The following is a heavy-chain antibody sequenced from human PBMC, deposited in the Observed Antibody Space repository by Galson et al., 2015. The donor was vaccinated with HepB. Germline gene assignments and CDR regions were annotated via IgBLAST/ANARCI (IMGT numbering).Heavy chain of an antibody. D-gene: IGHD3-3*01. CDR1: GYTFTNYG. CDR2: ISAYSGNT. V-gene: IGHV1-18*01. J-gene: IGHJ4*02. CDR3: ARGVRYYDFWSGYRLDY. Sequence: QSGAEVKKPGPSVKVSCKASGYTFTNYGISWVRQAPGQWLEWLGWISAYSGNTNYAQEFQGRVTMNTDTSTSTAYMELRSLRSEDTAVYYCARGVRYYDFWSGYRLDYWGQGTLVTVSS.